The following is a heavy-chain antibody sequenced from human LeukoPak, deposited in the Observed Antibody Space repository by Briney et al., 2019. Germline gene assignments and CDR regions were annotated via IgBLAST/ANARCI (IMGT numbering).Heavy chain of an antibody. CDR3: ARDGPDSSGYYLIDY. CDR1: GYTFTGYY. CDR2: INPNSGGT. V-gene: IGHV1-2*02. D-gene: IGHD3-22*01. Sequence: ASVKVSCKASGYTFTGYYMHWVRQAPGQGLEWMGWINPNSGGTNYAQKFQGRVTMTRDTSISTAYMKLSRLRSDDTAVYYCARDGPDSSGYYLIDYWGQGTLVTVSS. J-gene: IGHJ4*02.